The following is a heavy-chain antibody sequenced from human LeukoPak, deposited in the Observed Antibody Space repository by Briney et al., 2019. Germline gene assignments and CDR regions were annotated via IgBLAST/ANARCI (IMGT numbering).Heavy chain of an antibody. V-gene: IGHV1-8*01. CDR1: GYTFTSYD. D-gene: IGHD5-24*01. J-gene: IGHJ2*01. CDR2: MNPNSGNT. CDR3: AREGRRDGYRTGQDL. Sequence: GASVKVSCKASGYTFTSYDINWVRQATGQGLEWMGWMNPNSGNTGYAQKFQGRVTMTRNTSISTAYMELSSLRSEDTAVHYCAREGRRDGYRTGQDLWGRGTLVTVSS.